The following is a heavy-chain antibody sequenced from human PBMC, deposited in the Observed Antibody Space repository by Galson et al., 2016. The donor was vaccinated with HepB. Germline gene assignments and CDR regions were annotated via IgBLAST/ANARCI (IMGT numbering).Heavy chain of an antibody. V-gene: IGHV3-30*03. CDR3: ARDPRVYSYGDHYFDY. CDR1: GFPFRNFG. J-gene: IGHJ4*02. D-gene: IGHD5-18*01. CDR2: ISYDGYNE. Sequence: SLRLSCAASGFPFRNFGIHWVRQAPGKGLEWVAVISYDGYNEYYADFVKGRFTISRDIPKNTLYLQMNSLKTEDTAVYFCARDPRVYSYGDHYFDYWGQGTLVTVPS.